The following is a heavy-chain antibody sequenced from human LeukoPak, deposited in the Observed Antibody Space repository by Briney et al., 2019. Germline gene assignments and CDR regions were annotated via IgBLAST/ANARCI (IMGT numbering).Heavy chain of an antibody. J-gene: IGHJ4*02. CDR3: ATDASIYDSRGYYYLW. Sequence: ASVKVSCKASGGTFSRYTISWVRQAPGQGLEWMGGIIPMFGRANYAQKFQGRLTITADESSTTAYMELRGLRPEDTAVYYCATDASIYDSRGYYYLWWGQGTLVTVSS. CDR1: GGTFSRYT. D-gene: IGHD3-22*01. CDR2: IIPMFGRA. V-gene: IGHV1-69*13.